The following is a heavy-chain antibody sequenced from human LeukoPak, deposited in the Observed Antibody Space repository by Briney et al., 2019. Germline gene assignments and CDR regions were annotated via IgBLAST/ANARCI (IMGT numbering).Heavy chain of an antibody. J-gene: IGHJ4*02. V-gene: IGHV4-4*07. CDR3: ARDTMYYYGSGSPH. CDR2: IYTSGST. D-gene: IGHD3-10*01. Sequence: PSETLSLTCTVSGGSISSYYWSWIRQPAGKGLEWIGRIYTSGSTYYNPSLKSRVTISVDTSKNQFSLKLSSVTAADTAVYYCARDTMYYYGSGSPHWGQGTLVTVSS. CDR1: GGSISSYY.